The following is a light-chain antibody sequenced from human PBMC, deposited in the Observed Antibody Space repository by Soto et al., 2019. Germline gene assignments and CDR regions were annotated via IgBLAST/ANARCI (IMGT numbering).Light chain of an antibody. CDR1: HDISTY. Sequence: DIPMTQSPSSLSASVGDRVTITCRTSHDISTYLNWYQQRPGTVPKLLIHTASSLHSGVPSRFSGSGSGTHFDLTISNLQPEDFATYYCQQSYRSPGTFGPGTKVDVK. CDR2: TAS. CDR3: QQSYRSPGT. V-gene: IGKV1-39*01. J-gene: IGKJ3*01.